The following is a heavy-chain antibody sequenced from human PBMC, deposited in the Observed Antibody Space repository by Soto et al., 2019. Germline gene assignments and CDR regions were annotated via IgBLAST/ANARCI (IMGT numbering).Heavy chain of an antibody. CDR1: GFTFSSYA. CDR2: ISGSGGST. J-gene: IGHJ4*02. V-gene: IGHV3-23*01. Sequence: GGSLRLSCAASGFTFSSYAMSWVRQAPGKGLEWVSAISGSGGSTYYADSVKGRFTISRDNSKNTLYLQMNSLRAEDTAVYYCAKVEDDILTGYPIGHFDYWGQGTPVTVSS. CDR3: AKVEDDILTGYPIGHFDY. D-gene: IGHD3-9*01.